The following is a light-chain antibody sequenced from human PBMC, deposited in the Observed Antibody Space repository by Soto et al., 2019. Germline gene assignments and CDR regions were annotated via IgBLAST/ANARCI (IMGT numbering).Light chain of an antibody. CDR3: SSYTSSSSVV. CDR1: SSDVGGYDY. V-gene: IGLV2-14*03. CDR2: DVS. Sequence: QSALTQPASVSGSPGQSITISCTGTSSDVGGYDYVSWYQHHPGKAPKLMIYDVSNRPSGVSNRCSGSKSGTTASLTISGLQAADEADYYCSSYTSSSSVVFGGGTKLTVL. J-gene: IGLJ2*01.